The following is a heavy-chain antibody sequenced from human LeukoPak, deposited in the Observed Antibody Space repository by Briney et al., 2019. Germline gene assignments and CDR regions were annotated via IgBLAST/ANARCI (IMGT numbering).Heavy chain of an antibody. CDR1: GYTFTSYG. CDR3: AGDGPGRAQQQLVRVDFDY. CDR2: ISAYNGNT. D-gene: IGHD6-13*01. V-gene: IGHV1-18*01. J-gene: IGHJ4*02. Sequence: ASVKVSCKASGYTFTSYGISWVRQAPGQGLEWMGWISAYNGNTNYAQKLQGRVTMTTDTSTSTAYMELRSLRSDDTAVYYCAGDGPGRAQQQLVRVDFDYWGQGTLVTVSS.